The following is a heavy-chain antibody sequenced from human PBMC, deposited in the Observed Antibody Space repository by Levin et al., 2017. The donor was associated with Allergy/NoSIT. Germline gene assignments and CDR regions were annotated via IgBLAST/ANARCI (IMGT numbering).Heavy chain of an antibody. CDR1: GFIFSTYE. CDR3: ARGPYSSGWDYFDY. D-gene: IGHD6-19*01. J-gene: IGHJ4*02. V-gene: IGHV3-48*03. CDR2: ISSSGSTI. Sequence: AGGSLRLSCAASGFIFSTYEMNWVRQAPGKGLEWVSYISSSGSTIYDADSVKGRFTISRDNAKNSLYLQMNSLRAEDTAVYYCARGPYSSGWDYFDYWGQGTLVTVSS.